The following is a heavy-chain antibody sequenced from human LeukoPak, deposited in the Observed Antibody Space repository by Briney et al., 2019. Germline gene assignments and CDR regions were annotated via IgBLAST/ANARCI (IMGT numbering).Heavy chain of an antibody. CDR2: IYYSGST. CDR3: ARGIAAAGIYYYYYMDV. V-gene: IGHV4-59*01. CDR1: GGSISSYY. J-gene: IGHJ6*03. D-gene: IGHD6-13*01. Sequence: SETLSLTCTVSGGSISSYYWSWIRQPPGKGLEWIGYIYYSGSTNYNPSLKSRVTISVDTSKNQFSLKLSSVTAADTAVYYCARGIAAAGIYYYYYMDVWGKGTTVTVSS.